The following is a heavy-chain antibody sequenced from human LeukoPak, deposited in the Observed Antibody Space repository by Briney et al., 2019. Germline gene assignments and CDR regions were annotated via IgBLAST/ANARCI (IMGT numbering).Heavy chain of an antibody. V-gene: IGHV3-30*18. CDR3: AKGESDTYYYDSRVGYYFDY. CDR2: IWYGGSNK. J-gene: IGHJ4*02. Sequence: GRSLRLSCAASGFTFGSYGMHWVRQAPGKGLEWVAVIWYGGSNKYYADSVKGRFTISRDNSKNTLYLQMNSLRAEDTAVYYCAKGESDTYYYDSRVGYYFDYWGQGTLVTVSS. D-gene: IGHD3-22*01. CDR1: GFTFGSYG.